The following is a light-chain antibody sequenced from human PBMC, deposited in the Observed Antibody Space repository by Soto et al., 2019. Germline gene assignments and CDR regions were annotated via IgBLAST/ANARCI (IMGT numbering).Light chain of an antibody. Sequence: EIVMTQSPATPSVSPGERATLSCRASQSVNIYLAWYQQKPGQAPRLLIFGASSRATGIPARFSGSGSGTEFNLTISSLQSEDFAVYFCQQYDDWLRLTFGGGTKVEIK. J-gene: IGKJ4*01. CDR1: QSVNIY. CDR3: QQYDDWLRLT. CDR2: GAS. V-gene: IGKV3D-15*01.